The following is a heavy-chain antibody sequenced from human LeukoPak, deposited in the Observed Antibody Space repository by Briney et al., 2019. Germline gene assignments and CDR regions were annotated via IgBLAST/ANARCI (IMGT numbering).Heavy chain of an antibody. D-gene: IGHD3-22*01. V-gene: IGHV1-2*02. CDR3: AREGYYYDSSGYCY. CDR1: GYTFTGYY. J-gene: IGHJ4*02. CDR2: INPNSGGT. Sequence: ASVKVSCKASGYTFTGYYMHWVRQAAGQGLEWMGWINPNSGGTNYAQKFQGRVTMTRDTSISTAYMELSRLRSDDTAVYYCAREGYYYDSSGYCYWGQGTLVTVSS.